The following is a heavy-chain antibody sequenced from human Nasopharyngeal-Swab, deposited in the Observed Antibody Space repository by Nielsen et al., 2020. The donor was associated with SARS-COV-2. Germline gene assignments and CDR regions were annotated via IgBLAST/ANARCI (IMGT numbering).Heavy chain of an antibody. CDR3: ARGGYYCSSTSCYYYSGYYYGMDV. CDR1: GGSFSGYY. D-gene: IGHD2-2*01. Sequence: SETLSLTCAVYGGSFSGYYWSWIRQPPGKGLDWIGEINHSRSTKYNPSLKSRVNISVDTSKNQFSLKVSSVTAADTAVYYCARGGYYCSSTSCYYYSGYYYGMDVWGQGTTVTVSS. J-gene: IGHJ6*02. CDR2: INHSRST. V-gene: IGHV4-34*01.